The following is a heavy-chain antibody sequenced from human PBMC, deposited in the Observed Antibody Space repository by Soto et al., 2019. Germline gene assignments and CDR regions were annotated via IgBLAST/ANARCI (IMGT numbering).Heavy chain of an antibody. CDR1: GGSFSGYY. V-gene: IGHV4-34*01. CDR3: ASRGYCSGGTCSIFDY. CDR2: INHSGTT. J-gene: IGHJ4*02. D-gene: IGHD2-15*01. Sequence: PSETLSLTCAVYGGSFSGYYWSWIRQPPGKGLGWIGEINHSGTTNYNPSLKSRVTISVDTSKNQFSLKLSSVTAADTAVYYCASRGYCSGGTCSIFDYWGQGTLVTVS.